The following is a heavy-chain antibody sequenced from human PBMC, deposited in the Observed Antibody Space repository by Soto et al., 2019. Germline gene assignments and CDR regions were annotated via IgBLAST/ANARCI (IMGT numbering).Heavy chain of an antibody. Sequence: EVQLVESGGGLVQPGESLRLSCAASGFTFSSYWMHWVRQAPGKGLVWVSRINSDGSSTSYADSVKGRFTISRDNAKNTLYLQMNSLRAEDTAVYYCARPRPYCGGDCPDSWGQGTLVTVSS. CDR2: INSDGSST. CDR3: ARPRPYCGGDCPDS. D-gene: IGHD2-21*02. CDR1: GFTFSSYW. V-gene: IGHV3-74*01. J-gene: IGHJ4*02.